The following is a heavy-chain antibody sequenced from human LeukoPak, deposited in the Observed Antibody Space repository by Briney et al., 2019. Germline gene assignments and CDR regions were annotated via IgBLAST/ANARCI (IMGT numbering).Heavy chain of an antibody. D-gene: IGHD5-12*01. V-gene: IGHV3-48*03. CDR3: ARFLPPVVSQSGYDFGAFDI. Sequence: GGSLRLSCAASGFTFSSYEMNWVRQAPGKGLEWVSYISSSGSTIYYADSVKGRFTTSRDNAKNSLYLQMNSLRAEDTALYYCARFLPPVVSQSGYDFGAFDIWGQGTMVTVSS. J-gene: IGHJ3*02. CDR2: ISSSGSTI. CDR1: GFTFSSYE.